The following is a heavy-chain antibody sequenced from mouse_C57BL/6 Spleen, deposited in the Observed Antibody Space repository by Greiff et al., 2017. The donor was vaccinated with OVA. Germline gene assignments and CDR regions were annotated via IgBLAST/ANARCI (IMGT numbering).Heavy chain of an antibody. CDR3: ARDHYGTGYFDV. J-gene: IGHJ1*03. D-gene: IGHD1-1*01. V-gene: IGHV1-82*01. Sequence: QVQLQQSGPELVKPGASVKISCKASGYAFSSSWMNWVKQRPGKGLEWIGRIYPGDGDTNYTGKFKGKATLTADKSSSTAYLQLSSLTSEDSAVCFCARDHYGTGYFDVWGTGTTVTVSS. CDR2: IYPGDGDT. CDR1: GYAFSSSW.